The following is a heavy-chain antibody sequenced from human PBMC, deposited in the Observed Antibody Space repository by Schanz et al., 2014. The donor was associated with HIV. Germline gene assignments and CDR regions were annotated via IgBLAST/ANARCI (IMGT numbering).Heavy chain of an antibody. D-gene: IGHD6-13*01. CDR3: ASDLSVYSSSSSV. J-gene: IGHJ6*02. V-gene: IGHV1-2*02. Sequence: QVQLVQSGAEVKKPGASVRVSCKTSGYIFTSNVISWVRQAPGQGLEWMGWINPNSGGTNYAQKFQGRVTMTRDTSISTAYMELSRLRSDDTAVYYCASDLSVYSSSSSVWGQGTTVTVSS. CDR1: GYIFTSNV. CDR2: INPNSGGT.